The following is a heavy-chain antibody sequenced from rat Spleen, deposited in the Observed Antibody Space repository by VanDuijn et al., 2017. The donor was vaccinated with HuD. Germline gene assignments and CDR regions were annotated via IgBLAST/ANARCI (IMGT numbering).Heavy chain of an antibody. J-gene: IGHJ4*01. V-gene: IGHV2-45*01. CDR2: MWNGGGT. CDR1: GFSLTTYN. D-gene: IGHD5-1*01. CDR3: ARAPGNGYVMDA. Sequence: QVQLKETGPDLVQLTQTLSITCTVSGFSLTTYNVHWVRQPPGKGLEWMGAMWNGGGTDYNSAFKSRLSISRETSKNHIFLKMNSLQSEDTTTYYCARAPGNGYVMDAWGQGASVTVSS.